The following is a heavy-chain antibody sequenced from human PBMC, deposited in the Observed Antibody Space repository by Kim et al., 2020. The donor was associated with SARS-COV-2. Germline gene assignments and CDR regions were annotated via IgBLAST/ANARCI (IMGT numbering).Heavy chain of an antibody. CDR1: GYTFTSYG. V-gene: IGHV1-18*04. Sequence: ASVKVSCKASGYTFTSYGISWVRQAPGQGLEWMGWISAYNGNTNYAQKLQGRVTMTTDTSTSTAYMELRSLRSDDTAVYYCAKTMVRDNPTLSCNDYWGQGTLVTVSS. CDR3: AKTMVRDNPTLSCNDY. D-gene: IGHD3-10*01. J-gene: IGHJ4*02. CDR2: ISAYNGNT.